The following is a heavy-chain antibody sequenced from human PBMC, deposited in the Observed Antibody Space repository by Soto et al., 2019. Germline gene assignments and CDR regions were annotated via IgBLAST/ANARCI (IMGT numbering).Heavy chain of an antibody. CDR3: ARYLEYSYGYLDY. V-gene: IGHV4-59*01. J-gene: IGHJ4*03. D-gene: IGHD5-18*01. CDR2: IYYSGST. CDR1: GGPISSYY. Sequence: PSETLSLTCTVSGGPISSYYWSWIRQPPGKGLEWIGYIYYSGSTNYNPSLKSRVTISVDTSKNQFSLKLSSVTAADTAVYYCARYLEYSYGYLDYWGKGTMVTISS.